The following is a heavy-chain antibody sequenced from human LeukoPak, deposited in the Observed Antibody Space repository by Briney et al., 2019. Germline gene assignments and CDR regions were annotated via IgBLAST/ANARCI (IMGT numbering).Heavy chain of an antibody. CDR2: IRSKANSYAT. V-gene: IGHV3-73*01. CDR3: TANTAMVRGYYYYGMDV. D-gene: IGHD5-18*01. J-gene: IGHJ6*02. CDR1: GFTFSGSA. Sequence: GGSLELSCAASGFTFSGSAMHWVRQASGKGLEWVGRIRSKANSYATAYAASVKGRFTISRDDSKNTAYLQMNSLKTEDTAVYYCTANTAMVRGYYYYGMDVWGQGTTVTVSS.